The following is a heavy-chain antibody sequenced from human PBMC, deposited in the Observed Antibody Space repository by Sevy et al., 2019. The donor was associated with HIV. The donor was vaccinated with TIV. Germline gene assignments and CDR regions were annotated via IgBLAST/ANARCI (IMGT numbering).Heavy chain of an antibody. V-gene: IGHV3-7*04. CDR2: IKEDDTVK. CDR1: EFIFTGYW. CDR3: VRAIQSEGSF. Sequence: GGSLRLSCAASEFIFTGYWMNWVRQAPGKGLEWVANIKEDDTVKYYVDSVQGRFTIFRDNGRNLVYLVMNNLRVEDTALYYCVRAIQSEGSFWGQGTLVTVSS. J-gene: IGHJ4*02. D-gene: IGHD2-2*02.